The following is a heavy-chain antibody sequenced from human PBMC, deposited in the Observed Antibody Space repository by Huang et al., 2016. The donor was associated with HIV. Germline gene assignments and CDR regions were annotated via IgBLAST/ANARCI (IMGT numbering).Heavy chain of an antibody. V-gene: IGHV3-53*01. CDR1: GFTVSGTY. D-gene: IGHD1-26*01. CDR3: ARGGNTVGYFDN. Sequence: EVQLVESGGGLIQPGGSLRFSCAASGFTVSGTYMSGVRQATRKGLEWVSVMYSGGTTYFADSVKGRFTFSRDNSKNTVYLQMNSLRADDTAVYYCARGGNTVGYFDNWGQGTLVTVSS. J-gene: IGHJ4*02. CDR2: MYSGGTT.